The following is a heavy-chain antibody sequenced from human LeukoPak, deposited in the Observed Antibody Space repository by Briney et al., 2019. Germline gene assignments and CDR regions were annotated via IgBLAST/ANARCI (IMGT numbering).Heavy chain of an antibody. CDR3: AKDLRIVGATFDY. Sequence: HPGGSLRLSCAASGFTFSSYGMHWVRQTPGKGLEWVAFIRYDGSNKYYADSVKGRFTISRDNSKNTLYLQMNSLRAEDTAVYYCAKDLRIVGATFDYWGQGTLVTVSS. CDR1: GFTFSSYG. CDR2: IRYDGSNK. V-gene: IGHV3-30*02. J-gene: IGHJ4*02. D-gene: IGHD1-26*01.